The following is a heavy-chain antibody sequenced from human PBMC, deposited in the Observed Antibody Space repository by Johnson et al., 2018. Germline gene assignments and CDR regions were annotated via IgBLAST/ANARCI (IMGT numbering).Heavy chain of an antibody. CDR3: AREGLGDLSMDV. J-gene: IGHJ6*04. Sequence: VQLVESGGGLVQPGGSLRLSCAASGFTFSSYLMTWVRQAPGKGLEWVANIKQDGSISYYVDSVKGRFSISRDNAKNSVFLQMNSGRAEDTAVYYCAREGLGDLSMDVWGKGTTVTVSS. CDR1: GFTFSSYL. V-gene: IGHV3-7*01. CDR2: IKQDGSIS. D-gene: IGHD3-16*02.